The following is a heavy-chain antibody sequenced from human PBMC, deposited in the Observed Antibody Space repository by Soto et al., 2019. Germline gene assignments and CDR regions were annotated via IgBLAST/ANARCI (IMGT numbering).Heavy chain of an antibody. CDR3: AIDSHDYIWGSYRSHRLFDY. V-gene: IGHV1-8*01. Sequence: ASVKVSCKASGYTFTSYDINWVRQATGQGLEWMGWMNPNSGNTGYAQKFQGRVTMTRNTSMSTAYMELSSLRSEDTAVYYCAIDSHDYIWGSYRSHRLFDYWGQGTLVTVSS. CDR1: GYTFTSYD. D-gene: IGHD3-16*02. J-gene: IGHJ4*02. CDR2: MNPNSGNT.